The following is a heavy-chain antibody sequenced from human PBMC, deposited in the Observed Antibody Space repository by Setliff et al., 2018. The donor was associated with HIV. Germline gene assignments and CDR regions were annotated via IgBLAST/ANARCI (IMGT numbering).Heavy chain of an antibody. V-gene: IGHV1-3*01. CDR2: INAGNGNT. Sequence: EASVKVSCKASGYTFTSYAMHWVRQAPGQRLEWMGWINAGNGNTKYSQKFQGRVTITRDTSASTAYMELSSLRSEDTAVYYCARDSIYYDILTGYDAFDIWGQGTMVTVSS. CDR1: GYTFTSYA. CDR3: ARDSIYYDILTGYDAFDI. J-gene: IGHJ3*02. D-gene: IGHD3-9*01.